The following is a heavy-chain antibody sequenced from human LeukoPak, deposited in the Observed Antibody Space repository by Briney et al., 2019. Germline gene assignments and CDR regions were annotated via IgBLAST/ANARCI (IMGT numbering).Heavy chain of an antibody. V-gene: IGHV3-23*01. CDR2: IGGSGGRT. CDR3: AKHRENFGDSCLDNY. Sequence: PGGSLRLSCAASGFTFSSYALSWVRQAPGKGLEWVSVIGGSGGRTYSADSVRGRFTISRDNSKNTLYLQMNSLRAEDTAAYYCAKHRENFGDSCLDNYWGQGTLVTVAS. D-gene: IGHD4-17*01. CDR1: GFTFSSYA. J-gene: IGHJ4*02.